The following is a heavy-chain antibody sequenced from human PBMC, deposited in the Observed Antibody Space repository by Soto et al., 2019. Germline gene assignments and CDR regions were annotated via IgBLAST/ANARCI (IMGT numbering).Heavy chain of an antibody. CDR3: ARCRGYSYGCGFDY. V-gene: IGHV4-34*01. CDR1: GGSFSGYY. D-gene: IGHD5-18*01. Sequence: QVQLQQWGAGLLKPSETLSLTCAVYGGSFSGYYWSWIRQPPGKGLEWIGEINQSGSTKYNPSLKSRVTISVDTSKNQFSLKLSSVTAADTAVYYCARCRGYSYGCGFDYWGQGTLVTVSS. CDR2: INQSGST. J-gene: IGHJ4*02.